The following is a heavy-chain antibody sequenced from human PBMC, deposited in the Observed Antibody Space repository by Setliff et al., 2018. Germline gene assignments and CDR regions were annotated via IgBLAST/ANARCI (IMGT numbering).Heavy chain of an antibody. CDR2: INVSGGSA. D-gene: IGHD6-19*01. CDR1: GYSFTTYY. CDR3: VRVTSGRLDFDY. J-gene: IGHJ4*02. V-gene: IGHV1-46*01. Sequence: RASVKVSCKASGYSFTTYYMHWVRQAPGQGLQWMGWINVSGGSASYEQKFQGRVTITWVTSISTAYMELSSLRSEDTAVYYCVRVTSGRLDFDYWGQGTPVTVSS.